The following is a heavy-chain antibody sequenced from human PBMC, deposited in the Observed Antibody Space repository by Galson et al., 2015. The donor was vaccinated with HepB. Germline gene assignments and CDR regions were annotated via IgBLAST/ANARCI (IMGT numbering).Heavy chain of an antibody. CDR1: GGSISSYY. CDR2: IYTSGST. CDR3: ARDLRLREPSWYFDL. D-gene: IGHD4-17*01. Sequence: SETLSLTCTVSGGSISSYYWSWIRQPAGKGLEWIGRIYTSGSTNYNPSLKSRVTMSVDTSKNQFSLKLSSVTAADTAVYYCARDLRLREPSWYFDLWGRGTLVTVSS. J-gene: IGHJ2*01. V-gene: IGHV4-4*07.